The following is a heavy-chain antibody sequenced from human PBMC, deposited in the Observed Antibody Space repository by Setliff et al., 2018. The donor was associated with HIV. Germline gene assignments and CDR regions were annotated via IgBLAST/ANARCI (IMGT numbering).Heavy chain of an antibody. CDR2: INAGNGDT. Sequence: ASVKVSCKASGYTFTSFAIHWVRQAPGHGLEWMGWINAGNGDTEYSQKFQGRVTIDRDTSATTAYMELRSLRSEDTAVYYCARDGWELDRGRADYFDYRGQGALVTVSS. CDR1: GYTFTSFA. CDR3: ARDGWELDRGRADYFDY. J-gene: IGHJ4*02. D-gene: IGHD3-10*01. V-gene: IGHV1-3*01.